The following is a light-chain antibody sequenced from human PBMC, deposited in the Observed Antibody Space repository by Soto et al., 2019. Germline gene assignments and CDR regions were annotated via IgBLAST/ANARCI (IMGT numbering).Light chain of an antibody. CDR3: KQYNSYRA. CDR1: QSISTW. V-gene: IGKV1-5*03. J-gene: IGKJ1*01. CDR2: KAS. Sequence: DIHMTQSPSSLSASVGDTVTITCRASQSISTWLAWHQQKPGKAPKLLISKASSLESGVQSRFSGSGSGTEFTLTIRSLQPDDSATYYCKQYNSYRAFGQGTKVDIK.